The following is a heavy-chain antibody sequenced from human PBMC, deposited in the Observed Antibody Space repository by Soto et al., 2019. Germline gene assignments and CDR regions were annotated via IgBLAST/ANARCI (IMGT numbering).Heavy chain of an antibody. D-gene: IGHD3-10*01. CDR3: ARDWEFGF. Sequence: QVQLVQSGAEVKKPGASVKVSCKASGYSFSSFNMHWVRQAPGQGLEWMGVINPSGDSTTYAQKFQGRVTMTKDTSTSTLYMELSSLTSEDTAVYFCARDWEFGFWGQGTLVTVSS. V-gene: IGHV1-46*01. CDR1: GYSFSSFN. J-gene: IGHJ4*02. CDR2: INPSGDST.